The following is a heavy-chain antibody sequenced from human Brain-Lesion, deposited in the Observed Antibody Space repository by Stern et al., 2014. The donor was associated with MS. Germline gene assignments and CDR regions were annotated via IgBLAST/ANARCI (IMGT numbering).Heavy chain of an antibody. CDR3: ASGYRIFDY. CDR2: SHPSGGA. CDR1: GGSISSGSDY. V-gene: IGHV4-61*02. Sequence: VQLVESGPGLVKPSQTLSLTCTVSGGSISSGSDYWSWIRQPVGKGLEWIGRSHPSGGAFYPPSLKGQVPISTDPPMNHFPLELNPATAADTAIYYCASGYRIFDYWGQGILVTVSS. J-gene: IGHJ4*02. D-gene: IGHD5-18*01.